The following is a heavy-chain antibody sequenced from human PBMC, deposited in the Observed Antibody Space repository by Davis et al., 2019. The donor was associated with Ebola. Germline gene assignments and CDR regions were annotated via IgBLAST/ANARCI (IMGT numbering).Heavy chain of an antibody. V-gene: IGHV3-11*05. D-gene: IGHD5-12*01. J-gene: IGHJ3*02. CDR3: ASDVGWLQFDI. Sequence: GRFPISRDNANNLLYLQMNSLRAEDTAVYYCASDVGWLQFDIWGQGTMVTVSS.